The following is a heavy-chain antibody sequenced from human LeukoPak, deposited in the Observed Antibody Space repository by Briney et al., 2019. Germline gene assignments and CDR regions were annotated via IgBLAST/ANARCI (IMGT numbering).Heavy chain of an antibody. Sequence: SETLSLTCAVYGGSFSGYYWSWIRQPPGKGLEWIGEINHSGSTNYNPSLKSRVTISVDTSKNQFSLNLSSVTAADTAVYYCARGRTWAMIVVVKGPYYFDYWGQGTLVTVSS. D-gene: IGHD3-22*01. CDR3: ARGRTWAMIVVVKGPYYFDY. J-gene: IGHJ4*02. V-gene: IGHV4-34*01. CDR2: INHSGST. CDR1: GGSFSGYY.